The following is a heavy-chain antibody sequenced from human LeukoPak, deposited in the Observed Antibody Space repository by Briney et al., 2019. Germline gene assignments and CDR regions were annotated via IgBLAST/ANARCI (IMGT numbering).Heavy chain of an antibody. J-gene: IGHJ4*02. Sequence: SETLSLTCTVTGGSFTSYYWSWIGQPPGEGLVWNGHFYYSGSTSYNPSLKSRVTISVDPSRHQFSLDVTSVTAADTAVFFCARGQGGNYYLIFFDCWGGGGLVTVCS. V-gene: IGHV4-59*01. CDR3: ARGQGGNYYLIFFDC. CDR1: GGSFTSYY. CDR2: FYYSGST. D-gene: IGHD1-26*01.